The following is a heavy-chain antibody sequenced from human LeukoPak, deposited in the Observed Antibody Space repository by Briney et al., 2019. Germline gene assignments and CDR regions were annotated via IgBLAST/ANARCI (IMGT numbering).Heavy chain of an antibody. CDR2: IYSGGST. D-gene: IGHD3-22*01. CDR3: ARENYYDSSGYYNDY. V-gene: IGHV3-66*01. J-gene: IGHJ4*02. Sequence: GGSLRLSCAASGFTVSSNYMSWVRQAPGKGLEWVSVIYSGGSTYYADSVKGRFTIPRDNSKNTLYLQMNSLRAEDTAVYCCARENYYDSSGYYNDYWGQGTLVTVSS. CDR1: GFTVSSNY.